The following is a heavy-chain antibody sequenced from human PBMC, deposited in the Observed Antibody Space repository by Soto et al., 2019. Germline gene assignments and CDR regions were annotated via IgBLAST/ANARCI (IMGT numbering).Heavy chain of an antibody. CDR1: GGSFSGYY. CDR3: ATMSFDY. V-gene: IGHV4-34*01. Sequence: SETLSLTCAVYGGSFSGYYWSWIRQPPGKGLEWIGEINHSGSTNYNPSLKSRVTISVDTSKNQFSLKLSSVTAADTAVYYCATMSFDYWGQGTLVTVSS. CDR2: INHSGST. J-gene: IGHJ4*02.